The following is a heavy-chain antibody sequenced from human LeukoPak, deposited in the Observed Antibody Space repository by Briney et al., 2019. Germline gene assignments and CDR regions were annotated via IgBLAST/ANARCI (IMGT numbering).Heavy chain of an antibody. CDR1: GGSISISSYY. V-gene: IGHV4-61*01. CDR3: ARDTNLRDSFDI. J-gene: IGHJ3*02. CDR2: VFYSGKT. Sequence: SETLSLTCTVSGGSISISSYYWSWIRQSPGKGLEWIGYVFYSGKTDYSPSLRSRVSMSVDTSKNQFSLKVTPVTAADTAVYYCARDTNLRDSFDIWGQGTMVTVSS. D-gene: IGHD2-8*01.